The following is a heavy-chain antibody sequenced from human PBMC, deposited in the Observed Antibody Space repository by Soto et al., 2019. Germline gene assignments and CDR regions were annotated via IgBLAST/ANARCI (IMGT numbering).Heavy chain of an antibody. V-gene: IGHV3-49*03. CDR2: IRSKAYGGTT. Sequence: PGGSLRLSCTASGFTFGDYAMSWFRQAPGKGLEWVGFIRSKAYGGTTEYAASMKGRFTISRDDSKSIAYLQMNSLKTEDTAVYYCTRDPVGTYYDFWSGYPRPVDVWGQGTTVTVSS. D-gene: IGHD3-3*01. J-gene: IGHJ6*02. CDR1: GFTFGDYA. CDR3: TRDPVGTYYDFWSGYPRPVDV.